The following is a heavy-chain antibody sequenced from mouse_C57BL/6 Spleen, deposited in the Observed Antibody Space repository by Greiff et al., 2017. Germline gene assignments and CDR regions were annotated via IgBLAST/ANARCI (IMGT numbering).Heavy chain of an antibody. V-gene: IGHV1-26*01. CDR2: INPNNVGT. CDR1: GYTFTDYY. Sequence: EVQLQHSGPELVKPGASVKISCKASGYTFTDYYMNWVKQSNGKSLEWIGDINPNNVGTSYNQKFKGKATLTVDKSSSTAYMELRSLTSEDSAVYYCARWVTTVVATYRYLDDWGQGTTLTVAS. D-gene: IGHD1-1*01. J-gene: IGHJ2*01. CDR3: ARWVTTVVATYRYLDD.